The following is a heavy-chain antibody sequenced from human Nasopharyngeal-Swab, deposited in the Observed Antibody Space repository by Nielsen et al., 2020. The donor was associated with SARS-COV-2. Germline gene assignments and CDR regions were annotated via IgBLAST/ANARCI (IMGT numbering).Heavy chain of an antibody. CDR1: GFTFSDSA. V-gene: IGHV3-73*01. Sequence: GGALRLSCAASGFTFSDSAIHWVRQAAGKGLEWVGRVRSKGNNYATAYSASVKGRFIIFRDDPTNTAYLQMNSLKTEDTAMYYCTRCGGGCYSVRDYWGQGTLVTVSS. CDR3: TRCGGGCYSVRDY. CDR2: VRSKGNNYAT. D-gene: IGHD2-15*01. J-gene: IGHJ4*02.